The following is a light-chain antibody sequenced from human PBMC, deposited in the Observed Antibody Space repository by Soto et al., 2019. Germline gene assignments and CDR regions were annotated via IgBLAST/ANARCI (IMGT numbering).Light chain of an antibody. CDR3: QQLNSYPYT. V-gene: IGKV1-9*01. CDR2: AAS. J-gene: IGKJ2*01. CDR1: QGISSY. Sequence: DIPLTQSPSFLSASVGDRVTITCRASQGISSYLAWYQQKPGKAPKLLIYAASTLQSGVPSRFSGSGSGTEFTLTISSLQPADFATYYCQQLNSYPYTFGQGTKLEIK.